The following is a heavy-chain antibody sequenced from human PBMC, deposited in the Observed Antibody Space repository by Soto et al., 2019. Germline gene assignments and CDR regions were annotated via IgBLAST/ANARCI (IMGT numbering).Heavy chain of an antibody. CDR1: GGSFSGYY. CDR2: INHSGST. CDR3: ASGGQTIIPKD. J-gene: IGHJ4*02. D-gene: IGHD3-9*01. V-gene: IGHV4-34*02. Sequence: QVQLQQWGAGLLKPSETLSLTCAVYGGSFSGYYWSWIRQPPGKGLDWIGEINHSGSTNYNPSLKSLVTISVDTYKNQFSLKLSSVTAADTAVYYCASGGQTIIPKDWGQGTLVTVSS.